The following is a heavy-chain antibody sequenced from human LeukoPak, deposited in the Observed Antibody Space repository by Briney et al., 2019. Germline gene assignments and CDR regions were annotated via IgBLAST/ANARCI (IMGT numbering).Heavy chain of an antibody. V-gene: IGHV3-33*01. J-gene: IGHJ4*02. CDR1: GFTFSSYG. D-gene: IGHD3-22*01. CDR3: ARGYYVSSGYYFGD. CDR2: IWYDGSNK. Sequence: GGSLRLSCAASGFTFSSYGMHWVRQAPGKGLEWVAVIWYDGSNKYYADSVKGRFTISRDNSKNTLYLQMNSLRAEDTAVYYCARGYYVSSGYYFGDWGQGTLVTVSS.